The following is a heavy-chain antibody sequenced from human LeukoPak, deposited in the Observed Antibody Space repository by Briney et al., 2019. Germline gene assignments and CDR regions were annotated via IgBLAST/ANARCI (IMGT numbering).Heavy chain of an antibody. D-gene: IGHD1-26*01. CDR1: GFTFDVYG. CDR3: AKGYGWEASYYYYYMDV. V-gene: IGHV3-30*02. Sequence: GGSLRLSCAASGFTFDVYGMHWVRQAPGKGLEWVAFIRYDGSNKYYADSVKGRFTISRDNSKNTLYLQMNSLRAEDTAVHYCAKGYGWEASYYYYYMDVWGKGTTVTISS. J-gene: IGHJ6*03. CDR2: IRYDGSNK.